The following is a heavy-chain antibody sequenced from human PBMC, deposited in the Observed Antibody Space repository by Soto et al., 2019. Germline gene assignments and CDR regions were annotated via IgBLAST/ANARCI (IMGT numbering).Heavy chain of an antibody. Sequence: ASETLSLTCIVSGGSISSYYWSWIRQPPGKGLEWIGYIYYSGSTNYNPSLKSRVTISVDTSKNQFSLKLSSVTAADTAVYYCARLLNPDYGDYVWFDPWGQGTLVTVSS. CDR2: IYYSGST. V-gene: IGHV4-59*01. D-gene: IGHD4-17*01. J-gene: IGHJ5*02. CDR1: GGSISSYY. CDR3: ARLLNPDYGDYVWFDP.